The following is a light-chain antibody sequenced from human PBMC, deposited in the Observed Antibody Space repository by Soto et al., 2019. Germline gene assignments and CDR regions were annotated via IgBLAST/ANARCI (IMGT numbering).Light chain of an antibody. CDR1: QSISTS. CDR2: DAS. CDR3: QQRSTWPRT. Sequence: EIVLTQSPAALSLSPGERATLSCRAGQSISTSLAWYQQKPGQAPRLLIYDASNRATGIPARFSGSGSGTDFSLTISSLEPEDFAVYYCQQRSTWPRTFGQGTKVEFK. J-gene: IGKJ1*01. V-gene: IGKV3-11*01.